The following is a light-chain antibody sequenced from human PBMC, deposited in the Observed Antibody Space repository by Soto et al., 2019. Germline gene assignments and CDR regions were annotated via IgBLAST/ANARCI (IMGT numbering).Light chain of an antibody. CDR2: AVS. J-gene: IGLJ2*01. CDR3: CSYTTSATLV. Sequence: QSALTQPASVSGSPGQSITISCTGTNSDVGGYNYVSWYQQHPGKVPKLMIFAVSDRPSGVSNRFSGSKSGNTASLTISGLQADDEADYYCCSYTTSATLVFGGGTKVTVL. V-gene: IGLV2-14*01. CDR1: NSDVGGYNY.